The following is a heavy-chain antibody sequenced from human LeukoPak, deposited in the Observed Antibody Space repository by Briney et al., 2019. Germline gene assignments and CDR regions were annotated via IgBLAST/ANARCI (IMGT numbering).Heavy chain of an antibody. CDR2: ISGDGGST. Sequence: SGGSLRLSCAASGFSFDIYAMTWVRQAPGKGLEWVSAISGDGGSTYYAVSVKGRFTISRDNSKNTLYLQMNGLRAEDTAVYYCTLGSLYSSSWYGDYWGQGTLVTVSS. CDR1: GFSFDIYA. V-gene: IGHV3-23*01. J-gene: IGHJ4*02. D-gene: IGHD6-13*01. CDR3: TLGSLYSSSWYGDY.